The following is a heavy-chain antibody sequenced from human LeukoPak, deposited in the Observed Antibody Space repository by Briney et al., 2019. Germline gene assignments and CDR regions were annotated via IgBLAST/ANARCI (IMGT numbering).Heavy chain of an antibody. J-gene: IGHJ6*02. V-gene: IGHV4-30-4*01. CDR3: ARRRIRGIIPYYYGMDV. Sequence: KPSETLSLTCTVSGGSISSGDYYWSWIRQPPGKGLEWIGYIYYSGSTNYNPSLKTRVTLSVDTSKNQFSLKVSSVTAADTAVYYCARRRIRGIIPYYYGMDVWGQGTTVTVSS. CDR1: GGSISSGDYY. D-gene: IGHD3-10*01. CDR2: IYYSGST.